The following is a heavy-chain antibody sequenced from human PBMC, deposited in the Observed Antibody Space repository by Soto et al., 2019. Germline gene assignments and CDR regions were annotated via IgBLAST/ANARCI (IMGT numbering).Heavy chain of an antibody. D-gene: IGHD6-13*01. V-gene: IGHV6-1*01. Sequence: SQTLSLTCGFSGDSVSINTASWNWIRQSPSRGLEWLGRTYFGSKWYNDYAVSVKSRIIINPDTSNNQCSLQLNSVTPEDTAVYFCTKVDYLAPQSSYAFDSWGKGLMLTLFS. CDR2: TYFGSKWYN. CDR1: GDSVSINTAS. CDR3: TKVDYLAPQSSYAFDS. J-gene: IGHJ4*02.